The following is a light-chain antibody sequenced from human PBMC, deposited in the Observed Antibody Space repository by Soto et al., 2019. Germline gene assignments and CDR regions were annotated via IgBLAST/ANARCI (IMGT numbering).Light chain of an antibody. Sequence: IQLTQSPASLSASVGDRATITCRASQGISSYLAWYQQEPGKAPKLLIYAASTLQSGVPSRFSGSGSGTEFTLTISSLQPDDFATYYCQQYSTYTPRTFGQGTKVDI. CDR1: QGISSY. V-gene: IGKV1-9*01. CDR3: QQYSTYTPRT. CDR2: AAS. J-gene: IGKJ1*01.